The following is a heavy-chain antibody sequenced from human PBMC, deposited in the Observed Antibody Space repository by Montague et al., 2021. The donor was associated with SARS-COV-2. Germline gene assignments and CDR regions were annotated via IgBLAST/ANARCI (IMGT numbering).Heavy chain of an antibody. CDR3: AHGYGDYLLDY. Sequence: ALVKPTQTLTLTCTFSGFSLSTSGVGVGWIRQPPGKALEWLALIYWDDDKPYSPSLKSRLTITKDTSKNQVVLTMTNMNPVDTATYYCAHGYGDYLLDYWGQGTLVTVSS. CDR1: GFSLSTSGVG. D-gene: IGHD4-17*01. CDR2: IYWDDDK. J-gene: IGHJ4*02. V-gene: IGHV2-5*02.